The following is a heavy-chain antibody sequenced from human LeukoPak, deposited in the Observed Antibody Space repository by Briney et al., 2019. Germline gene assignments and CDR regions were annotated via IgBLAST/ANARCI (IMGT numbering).Heavy chain of an antibody. CDR3: AKNFGIFGVGYRYFDY. J-gene: IGHJ4*02. Sequence: GRSLRLSCAASGFTFSSYSMNWVRQAPGKRREWVSSISSSSSYIYYADSVKGRFTISRDNAKNSLYLQMNSLRAEDTAVYYCAKNFGIFGVGYRYFDYWGQGTLVTVSS. CDR2: ISSSSSYI. D-gene: IGHD3-3*01. V-gene: IGHV3-21*04. CDR1: GFTFSSYS.